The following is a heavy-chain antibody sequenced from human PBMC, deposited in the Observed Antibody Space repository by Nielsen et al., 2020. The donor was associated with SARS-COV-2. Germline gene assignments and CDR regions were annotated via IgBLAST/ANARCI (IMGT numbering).Heavy chain of an antibody. CDR1: GLIFSSSW. V-gene: IGHV3-7*05. D-gene: IGHD4-11*01. CDR3: ARDAAYSRFDY. J-gene: IGHJ4*02. CDR2: INEDGSVV. Sequence: GGSLRLSCAASGLIFSSSWMVWVRQALGKGLEWVANINEDGSVVNYVDSVKGRFTISRDNAGKSLYLQMNSLRAEDTAVYYCARDAAYSRFDYWGQGTLVTVSS.